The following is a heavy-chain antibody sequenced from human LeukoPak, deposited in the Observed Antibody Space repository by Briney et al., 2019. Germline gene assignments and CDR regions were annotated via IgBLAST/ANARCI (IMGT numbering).Heavy chain of an antibody. CDR2: IYYSGST. CDR3: ARVRGDSFDY. V-gene: IGHV4-31*03. D-gene: IGHD4-17*01. J-gene: IGHJ4*02. Sequence: PSETLSLTCTVSGGSISSNTHYWDWIRQHPGKGLEWIGYIYYSGSTYYNPSLKSRVTISVDTSKNQFSLKLSSVTAADTAVYYCARVRGDSFDYWGQGTLVTVSS. CDR1: GGSISSNTHY.